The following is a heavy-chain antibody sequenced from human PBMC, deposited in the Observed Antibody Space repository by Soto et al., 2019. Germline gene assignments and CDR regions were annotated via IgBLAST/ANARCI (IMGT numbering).Heavy chain of an antibody. CDR3: ARGGSNDWQVAFDI. Sequence: QLQQWGAGLLKPSETLSRTCVVSGGSFSTYYYNWIRQPPGKGLEWIGEINHSGSNNYSPSLKSRVTMSLDTSKNEFSLKQTSVTAADTAVYYCARGGSNDWQVAFDIWGQGTMVTVSS. V-gene: IGHV4-34*01. CDR2: INHSGSN. J-gene: IGHJ3*02. CDR1: GGSFSTYY. D-gene: IGHD3-9*01.